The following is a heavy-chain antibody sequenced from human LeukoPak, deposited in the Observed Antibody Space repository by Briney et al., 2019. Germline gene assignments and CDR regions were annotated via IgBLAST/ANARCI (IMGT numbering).Heavy chain of an antibody. J-gene: IGHJ5*02. D-gene: IGHD3-10*01. V-gene: IGHV4-34*01. CDR3: ARWRPYYYGASQGFDP. CDR1: GGSFSGYY. Sequence: KPSETLSLTCAVYGGSFSGYYWSWIRQPPGKGLEWIGEINHSGSTNYNPSLKSRVTISVDTSKNQFSLKLSSVTAADTAVYYCARWRPYYYGASQGFDPWGKGTRVTVSS. CDR2: INHSGST.